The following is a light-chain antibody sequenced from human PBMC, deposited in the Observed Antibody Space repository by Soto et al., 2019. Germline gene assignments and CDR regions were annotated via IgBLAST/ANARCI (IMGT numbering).Light chain of an antibody. V-gene: IGKV3-15*01. J-gene: IGKJ1*01. Sequence: EIVMTQSPATLSVSPGERVTLSCRASQSVFSSLAWYQQKPGQAPRLLIYGAATRATGIPARFSGSGSGTEFTLTISSLQSEDFATYYCQQYNSYSPWTFGQGTKVEIK. CDR2: GAA. CDR1: QSVFSS. CDR3: QQYNSYSPWT.